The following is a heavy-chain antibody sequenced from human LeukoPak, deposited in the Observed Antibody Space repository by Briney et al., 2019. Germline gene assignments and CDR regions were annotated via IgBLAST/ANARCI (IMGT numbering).Heavy chain of an antibody. J-gene: IGHJ4*02. CDR2: IYTSGST. CDR1: GGSISSYY. Sequence: SETLSLTCTVSGGSISSYYWSWIRQPAGKGLEWIGRIYTSGSTNYNPSLKSRVTMSVDTSNNHFSLKMNSVTAADTAVYYCSRGTDAYKCGNSWGQGTLVTVSS. D-gene: IGHD5-24*01. CDR3: SRGTDAYKCGNS. V-gene: IGHV4-4*07.